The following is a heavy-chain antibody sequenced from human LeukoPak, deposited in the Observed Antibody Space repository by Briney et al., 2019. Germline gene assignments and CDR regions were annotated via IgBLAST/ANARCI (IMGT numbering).Heavy chain of an antibody. D-gene: IGHD3-22*01. V-gene: IGHV4-59*01. Sequence: ASETLSLTCTVSGGSIRSYYWSWIRQPPGKGLEWIGYIYYSGCTNYNPSLKSRVTISVDTSKNQFSLKLSSVTAADTAVYYCYTYYYDGSGYYFDYWGQGTLVTVSS. J-gene: IGHJ4*02. CDR1: GGSIRSYY. CDR3: YTYYYDGSGYYFDY. CDR2: IYYSGCT.